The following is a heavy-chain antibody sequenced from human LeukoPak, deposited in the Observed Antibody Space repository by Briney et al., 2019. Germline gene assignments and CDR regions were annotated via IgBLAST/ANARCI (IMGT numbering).Heavy chain of an antibody. CDR2: IYPGDSDT. J-gene: IGHJ4*02. Sequence: GESLKISCKGSGYSFTTCWIGWVRQMPGKGLEWMGIIYPGDSDTRYSPSFQGQVTISADKSISTAYLQWSSLEASDSAMYYCAGRWGSWYSHYYFDYWGQGTLVTVSS. D-gene: IGHD6-13*01. V-gene: IGHV5-51*01. CDR1: GYSFTTCW. CDR3: AGRWGSWYSHYYFDY.